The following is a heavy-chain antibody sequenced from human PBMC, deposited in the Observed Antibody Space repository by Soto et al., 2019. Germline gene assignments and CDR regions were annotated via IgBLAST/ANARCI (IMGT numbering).Heavy chain of an antibody. J-gene: IGHJ6*02. Sequence: KPSETLSLTCTVSGDSISSGSYFWSWIRQPPGKGLEWIGYIFYSGSTNHNPSLTGRVTFSVDTSKSEVSLTLSSVTAADTAVYYCARDSWNSYYYYYGMDVWGQGTTVTVSS. D-gene: IGHD1-7*01. CDR2: IFYSGST. CDR3: ARDSWNSYYYYYGMDV. CDR1: GDSISSGSYF. V-gene: IGHV4-61*01.